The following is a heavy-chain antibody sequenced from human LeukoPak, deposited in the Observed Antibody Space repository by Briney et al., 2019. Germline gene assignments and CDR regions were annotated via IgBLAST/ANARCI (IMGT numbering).Heavy chain of an antibody. D-gene: IGHD5-18*01. V-gene: IGHV1-69*05. CDR3: AGSRKRGGPQLWASGNYEYFLDV. Sequence: ASVKVSCKASGGTFSTYAISWVRQAPGQGLEWMGRIIRISGSTNSAQKFQGSVTITTDDSARNVYLELSRLSSDAAAVYYCAGSRKRGGPQLWASGNYEYFLDVRGKGTTVIVSS. J-gene: IGHJ6*03. CDR1: GGTFSTYA. CDR2: IIRISGST.